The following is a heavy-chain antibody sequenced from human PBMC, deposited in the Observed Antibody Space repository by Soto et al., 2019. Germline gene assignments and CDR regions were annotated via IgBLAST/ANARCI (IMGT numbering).Heavy chain of an antibody. CDR3: ARDATMTTVTTRCDY. CDR1: GFTFSSYS. Sequence: EVQLVESGGGLVQPGGSLRLSCGASGFTFSSYSFHWVRQAPGKGLEWVSYISSSSRRIYYADSVKGRFTISRDNGNKSLFLHMSSLRADDTAVYYCARDATMTTVTTRCDYWGRGTLVTVSS. D-gene: IGHD4-17*01. V-gene: IGHV3-48*01. J-gene: IGHJ4*02. CDR2: ISSSSRRI.